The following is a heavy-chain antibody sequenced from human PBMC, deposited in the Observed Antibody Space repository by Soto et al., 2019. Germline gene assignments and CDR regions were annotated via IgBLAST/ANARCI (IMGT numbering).Heavy chain of an antibody. CDR1: GYTFTSYA. V-gene: IGHV1-18*01. CDR2: ISAYNGNT. Sequence: QVQLVQSGAEVKKPGASVKVSCKASGYTFTSYAISWVRQAPGQGLERMGWISAYNGNTNYAQKFQGRVTMTTDTSTSTAYRQLRRLRANDTAVYYCARVASPADYWVQGTLVTVSS. J-gene: IGHJ4*02. CDR3: ARVASPADY.